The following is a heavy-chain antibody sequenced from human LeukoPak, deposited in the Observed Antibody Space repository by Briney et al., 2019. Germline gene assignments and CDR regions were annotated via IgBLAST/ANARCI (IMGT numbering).Heavy chain of an antibody. CDR2: IIGSGSNT. CDR1: GFTFSSYA. CDR3: AKGVLRTGGDY. D-gene: IGHD3-16*01. V-gene: IGHV3-23*01. Sequence: GGSLRLSCAASGFTFSSYAMTWVRQAPGKGLEWVSSIIGSGSNTYHADSVKGRFTISRDNSKNTLYLQMNSLRAEDTAVYYCAKGVLRTGGDYWGQGTLVTVSS. J-gene: IGHJ4*02.